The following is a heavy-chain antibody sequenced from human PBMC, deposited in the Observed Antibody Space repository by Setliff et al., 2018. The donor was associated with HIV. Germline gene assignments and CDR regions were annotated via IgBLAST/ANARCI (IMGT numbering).Heavy chain of an antibody. CDR2: INPNSGGT. J-gene: IGHJ5*02. V-gene: IGHV1-2*02. CDR1: GYTFTNYY. D-gene: IGHD2-21*02. Sequence: ASVKVSCKASGYTFTNYYMHWVRQAPGQGLEWMGWINPNSGGTNYAQKFQGRVTMTQDTSFTTAYLELSRLGSDDTAVYYCARDHSGNSGYNWFDPWGQGTLVTVSS. CDR3: ARDHSGNSGYNWFDP.